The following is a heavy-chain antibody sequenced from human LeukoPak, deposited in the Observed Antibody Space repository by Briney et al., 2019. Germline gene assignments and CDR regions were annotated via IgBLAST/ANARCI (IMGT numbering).Heavy chain of an antibody. CDR3: ARCRRYHFDL. V-gene: IGHV4-30-2*01. D-gene: IGHD1-14*01. Sequence: TSETLSLTCAVSGGSISSGGYSWSWIRQPAGKGLEWIGYIYHSGSTYYNPSLKSRVTISVDRSKNQFSLKLSSVTAADTAVYYCARCRRYHFDLWGRGTLVTVSS. CDR2: IYHSGST. J-gene: IGHJ2*01. CDR1: GGSISSGGYS.